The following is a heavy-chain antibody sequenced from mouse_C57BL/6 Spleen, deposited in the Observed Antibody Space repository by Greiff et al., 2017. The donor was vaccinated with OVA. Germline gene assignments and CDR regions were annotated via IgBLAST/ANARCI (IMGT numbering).Heavy chain of an antibody. J-gene: IGHJ1*03. CDR3: AGQSDYDRGHWYFDV. D-gene: IGHD2-4*01. CDR2: ISSGGSYT. Sequence: EVKLVESGGDLVKPGGSLKLSCAASGFTFSSYGMSWVRQTPDKRLEWVATISSGGSYTYYPDSVKGRFTISRDNAKNTLYLQMSSLKSEDTAMYYCAGQSDYDRGHWYFDVWGTGTTVTVSS. CDR1: GFTFSSYG. V-gene: IGHV5-6*01.